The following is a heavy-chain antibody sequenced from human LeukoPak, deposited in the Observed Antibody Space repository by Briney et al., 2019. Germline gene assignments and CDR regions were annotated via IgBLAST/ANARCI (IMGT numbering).Heavy chain of an antibody. CDR2: ISGSGGST. D-gene: IGHD6-19*01. CDR1: GFTFSSYA. J-gene: IGHJ4*02. Sequence: PGGSLRLSCAASGFTFSSYAMNWVRQAPGKGLEWVSAISGSGGSTYYADSVKGRFTISRDNSKNTLYLQMNSLRAEDTAVYYCAKQQWLVDCFDYWGQGTLVTVSS. V-gene: IGHV3-23*01. CDR3: AKQQWLVDCFDY.